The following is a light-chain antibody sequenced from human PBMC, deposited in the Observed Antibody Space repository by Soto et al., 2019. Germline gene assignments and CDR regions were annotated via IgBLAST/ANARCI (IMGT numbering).Light chain of an antibody. CDR2: EVS. J-gene: IGLJ2*01. CDR3: SSYEDSTVV. CDR1: SSDVGAYNY. V-gene: IGLV2-8*01. Sequence: QSALTQPPSASGSPGQSVAISCTGTSSDVGAYNYVSWYQQHPGKAPKLLIFEVSKRPSGVPDRFSGSKSGNTASLTVSGLQAEDEADYFCSSYEDSTVVFGGGTKLTVL.